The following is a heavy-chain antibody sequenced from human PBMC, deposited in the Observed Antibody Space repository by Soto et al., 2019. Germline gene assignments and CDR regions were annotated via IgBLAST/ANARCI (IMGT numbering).Heavy chain of an antibody. V-gene: IGHV3-30-3*01. D-gene: IGHD6-19*01. Sequence: GGSLRLSCAASGFTFSSYAMHWVRQAPGKGLEWVAVISYDGSNKYYADSVKGRLTISRDNSKNTLYLQMNSLRAEDTAVYYCARDLVGGAGVAGKGFDYWGQGTLVTVSS. CDR3: ARDLVGGAGVAGKGFDY. CDR2: ISYDGSNK. CDR1: GFTFSSYA. J-gene: IGHJ4*02.